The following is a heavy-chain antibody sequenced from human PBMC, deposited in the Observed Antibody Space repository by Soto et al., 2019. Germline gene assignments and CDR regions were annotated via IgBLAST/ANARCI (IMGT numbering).Heavy chain of an antibody. CDR2: IKQDGREK. D-gene: IGHD3-3*01. V-gene: IGHV3-7*01. Sequence: GESLKISCAASGFTFSSYWMSWVRQAPGKGREWVANIKQDGREKYYVDSVKGRFTISRDNAKNSLYLQMNSLRAEDTAVYYCARATYYDFWSGYYKRGYYYYMDVWDKGTTVTVSS. J-gene: IGHJ6*03. CDR3: ARATYYDFWSGYYKRGYYYYMDV. CDR1: GFTFSSYW.